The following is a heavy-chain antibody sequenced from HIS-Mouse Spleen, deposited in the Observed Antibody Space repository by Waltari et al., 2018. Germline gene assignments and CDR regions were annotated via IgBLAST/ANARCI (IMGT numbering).Heavy chain of an antibody. CDR3: ARELAYCGGDCYSGFDI. D-gene: IGHD2-21*02. J-gene: IGHJ3*02. V-gene: IGHV1-69*04. Sequence: QVQLVQSGAEVKKPGSSVKVSCKASGGTFSSYAISWVRQAPGQGLEWMGRILPILGIANNAQKFQGRVTITADKSTSTAYMELSSLRSEDTAVYYCARELAYCGGDCYSGFDIWGQGTMVTVSS. CDR1: GGTFSSYA. CDR2: ILPILGIA.